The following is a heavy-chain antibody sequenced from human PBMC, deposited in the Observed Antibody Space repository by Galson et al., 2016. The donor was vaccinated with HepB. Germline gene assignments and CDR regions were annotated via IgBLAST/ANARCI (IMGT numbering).Heavy chain of an antibody. CDR2: VSYDGNYK. Sequence: LRLSCAASGFAFSSYGIHWVRQAPGKGLEWVAVVSYDGNYKYYADSVKGRFTISRDNSKNILYLQMNSLRADDTALYFCARVGLGYSSSLPDSWGQGIMVIVSS. J-gene: IGHJ5*01. D-gene: IGHD6-6*01. CDR3: ARVGLGYSSSLPDS. V-gene: IGHV3-30*03. CDR1: GFAFSSYG.